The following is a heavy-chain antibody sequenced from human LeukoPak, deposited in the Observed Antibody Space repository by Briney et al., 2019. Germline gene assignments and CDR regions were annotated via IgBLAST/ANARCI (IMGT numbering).Heavy chain of an antibody. CDR3: ARGEKDYYDSSGYYYVGAFDI. Sequence: ASAKVSCKASGYTFTGYYMHWVRRAPGQGLEWMGWINPNSGGTNYAQKFQGRVTMTRDTSISTAYMELSRLRSDDTAVYYCARGEKDYYDSSGYYYVGAFDIWGQGTMVTVSS. CDR1: GYTFTGYY. V-gene: IGHV1-2*02. D-gene: IGHD3-22*01. CDR2: INPNSGGT. J-gene: IGHJ3*02.